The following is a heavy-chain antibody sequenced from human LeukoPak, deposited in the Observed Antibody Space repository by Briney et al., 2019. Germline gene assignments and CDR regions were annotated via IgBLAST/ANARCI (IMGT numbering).Heavy chain of an antibody. CDR1: GYTFTSYD. J-gene: IGHJ3*02. Sequence: ASVKVSCKASGYTFTSYDINWVRQATGQGLEWMGWMNPNSGNTGYAQKFQGRVTITRNTSISTAYMELSSRRSEDTAVYYCARGAPLYYYDSSGYYKYAVDIWGQGTMVTVSS. CDR2: MNPNSGNT. V-gene: IGHV1-8*03. CDR3: ARGAPLYYYDSSGYYKYAVDI. D-gene: IGHD3-22*01.